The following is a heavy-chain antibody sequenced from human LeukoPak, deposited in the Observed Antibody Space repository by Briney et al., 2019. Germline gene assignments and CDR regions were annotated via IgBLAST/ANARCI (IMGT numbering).Heavy chain of an antibody. CDR2: ISSSSSYI. CDR3: AREGAGYSSSPYYYYYYMDV. J-gene: IGHJ6*03. CDR1: GFTFSSYE. Sequence: GGSLRLSCAASGFTFSSYEMNWVRQAPGKGLEWVSSISSSSSYIYYADSVKGRFTISRDNAKNSLYLQMNSLRAEDTAVYYCAREGAGYSSSPYYYYYYMDVWGKGTTVTVSS. V-gene: IGHV3-21*01. D-gene: IGHD6-6*01.